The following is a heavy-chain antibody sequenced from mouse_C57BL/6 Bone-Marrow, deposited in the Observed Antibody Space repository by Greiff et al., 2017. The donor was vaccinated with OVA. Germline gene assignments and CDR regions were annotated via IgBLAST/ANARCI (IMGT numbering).Heavy chain of an antibody. CDR3: ARERRRGFAY. D-gene: IGHD2-12*01. V-gene: IGHV1-80*01. J-gene: IGHJ3*01. CDR1: GYAFSSYW. Sequence: VQLQQSGAELVKPGASVKISCKASGYAFSSYWMNWVKQRPGKGLEWIGQIYPGDGDTNYNGKFKGKATLTADKSSSTASLQLSSLTSEDSAVYFCARERRRGFAYWGHGTLVTVSA. CDR2: IYPGDGDT.